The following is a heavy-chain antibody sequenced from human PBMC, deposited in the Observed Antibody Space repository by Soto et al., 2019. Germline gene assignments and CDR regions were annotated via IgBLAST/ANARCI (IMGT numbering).Heavy chain of an antibody. J-gene: IGHJ5*02. CDR2: INPNSGGT. CDR1: GYTFTGYY. V-gene: IGHV1-2*04. Sequence: QVQLVQSGAEVKKPGASVKVSCKASGYTFTGYYMHWVRQAPGQGLEWMGWINPNSGGTNYAQKLQGWVTMTRDTSISTAYIELSRLRSDDTAVYYCARGPKYYYDSSGYYNNWFDPWGQGTLVTVSS. CDR3: ARGPKYYYDSSGYYNNWFDP. D-gene: IGHD3-22*01.